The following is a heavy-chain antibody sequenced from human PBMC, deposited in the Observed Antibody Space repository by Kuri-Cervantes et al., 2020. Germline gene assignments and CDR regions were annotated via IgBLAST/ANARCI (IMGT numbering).Heavy chain of an antibody. J-gene: IGHJ6*03. Sequence: ASVKVSCKASGYTFTSYGISWVRQAPGRGLEWMGWISAYNGNTNYAQKLQGRVTMTTDTSTSTAYMELRSLRSDDTAVYYCARDSVTGRKQDYYYYYMDVWGKGTTVNVSS. CDR3: ARDSVTGRKQDYYYYYMDV. CDR2: ISAYNGNT. V-gene: IGHV1-18*01. D-gene: IGHD1-20*01. CDR1: GYTFTSYG.